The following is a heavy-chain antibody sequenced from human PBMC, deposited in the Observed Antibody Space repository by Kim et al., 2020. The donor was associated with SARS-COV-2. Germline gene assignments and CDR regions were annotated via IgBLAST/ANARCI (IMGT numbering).Heavy chain of an antibody. J-gene: IGHJ6*02. CDR2: ISYDGSNK. CDR3: ARDLIVVVPAAMQDYYYGMDV. V-gene: IGHV3-30*04. CDR1: GFTFSSYA. D-gene: IGHD2-2*01. Sequence: GGSLRLSCAASGFTFSSYAMHWVRQAPGKGLEWVAVISYDGSNKYYADSVKGRFTISRDNSKNTLYLQMNSLRAEDTAVYYCARDLIVVVPAAMQDYYYGMDVWGQGTTVTVSS.